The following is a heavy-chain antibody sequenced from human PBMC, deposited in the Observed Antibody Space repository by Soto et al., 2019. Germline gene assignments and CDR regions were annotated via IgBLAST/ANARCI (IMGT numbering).Heavy chain of an antibody. CDR1: GGTFSSYT. J-gene: IGHJ6*02. D-gene: IGHD5-18*01. V-gene: IGHV1-69*02. CDR2: IIPILGIA. CDR3: ARGYSYGPVGMDV. Sequence: SVKVSCKASGGTFSSYTISCVRQAPGQGLEWMGRIIPILGIANYAQKFQGRVTITADKSTSTAYMELSSLRSEDTAVYYCARGYSYGPVGMDVWGQGTTVTVSS.